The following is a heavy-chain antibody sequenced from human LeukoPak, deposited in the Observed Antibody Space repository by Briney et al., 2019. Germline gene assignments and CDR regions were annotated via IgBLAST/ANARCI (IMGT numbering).Heavy chain of an antibody. V-gene: IGHV4-34*01. CDR2: INHSGST. J-gene: IGHJ5*02. D-gene: IGHD1-1*01. CDR3: ARVPGGALNWFDP. Sequence: SETLSLTCAVYGGSFSDYYWSWIRQPPGKGLEWIGEINHSGSTNYNPSLKSRVTISVYTSKNQFSLKLSSVTAADTAVYYCARVPGGALNWFDPWGQGTLVTVSS. CDR1: GGSFSDYY.